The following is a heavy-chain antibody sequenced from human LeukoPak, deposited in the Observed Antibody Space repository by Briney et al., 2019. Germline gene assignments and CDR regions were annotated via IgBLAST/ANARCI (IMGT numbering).Heavy chain of an antibody. V-gene: IGHV3-23*01. J-gene: IGHJ4*02. CDR3: AKLSAYVAVAGTVDY. CDR2: ISGTGGST. CDR1: GFTFSNYA. D-gene: IGHD6-19*01. Sequence: PGGSLRLSCAASGFTFSNYAMSWVRQAPGKGLEWVSAISGTGGSTYYADSVKGRFTISRDNSKNTLYLQMNSLRAEDTAVYYCAKLSAYVAVAGTVDYWGQGTLVTVSS.